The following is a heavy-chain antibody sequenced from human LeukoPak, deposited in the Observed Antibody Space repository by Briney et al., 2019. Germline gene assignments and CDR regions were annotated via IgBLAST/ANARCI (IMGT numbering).Heavy chain of an antibody. CDR3: ALARSGSVAGPSDY. Sequence: ASVKVSCKASGYTFTSYGINWVRQAPGQGLEWVGWITAYNGDTNYAQGVQGRITLTADTSTGTARMELRSLSSDDTAVYYCALARSGSVAGPSDYWGQGTLVTVSS. V-gene: IGHV1-18*01. CDR1: GYTFTSYG. CDR2: ITAYNGDT. J-gene: IGHJ4*02. D-gene: IGHD3-22*01.